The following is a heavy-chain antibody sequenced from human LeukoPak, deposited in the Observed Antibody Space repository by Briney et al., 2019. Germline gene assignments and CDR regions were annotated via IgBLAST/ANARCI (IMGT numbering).Heavy chain of an antibody. Sequence: GASVKVSCKASGYTFTSYGISWVRQAPGQGLEWMGWISAYNGNTNYAQKLQGRVTMTTDTSTSTAYMELRSLRSDDTAVYYCARRDTYYYDSSGYDWFDPWGQGTLVTVSS. CDR1: GYTFTSYG. V-gene: IGHV1-18*01. CDR2: ISAYNGNT. J-gene: IGHJ5*02. D-gene: IGHD3-22*01. CDR3: ARRDTYYYDSSGYDWFDP.